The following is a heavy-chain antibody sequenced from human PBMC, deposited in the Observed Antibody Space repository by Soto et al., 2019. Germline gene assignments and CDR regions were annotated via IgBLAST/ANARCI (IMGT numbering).Heavy chain of an antibody. Sequence: QVQLVESGGGVVQPGRSLRLSCAASGFTFSSYGMHWVRQAPGKGLEWVAVISYDGSNKFYAGSVQGRFTISRDNSKNTVYLQMNTLSAEDTAVYYCARALFPDVDIYAMDVWGQGTTVTVSS. D-gene: IGHD5-12*01. CDR3: ARALFPDVDIYAMDV. CDR1: GFTFSSYG. CDR2: ISYDGSNK. V-gene: IGHV3-30*03. J-gene: IGHJ6*02.